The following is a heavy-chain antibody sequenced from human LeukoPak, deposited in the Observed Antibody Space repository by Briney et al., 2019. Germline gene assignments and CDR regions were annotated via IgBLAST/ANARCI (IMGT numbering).Heavy chain of an antibody. J-gene: IGHJ4*02. CDR3: ARDRAPTASDY. V-gene: IGHV1-18*04. CDR2: ISAYNGKT. Sequence: ASVKVSCKASGYTFTSYGISWVRQAPGQGLEWMGGISAYNGKTNYAQTLQGRVTMTTDTSTSTAYMELRSRRTDDTAVYYCARDRAPTASDYWGQGTLVTVSS. D-gene: IGHD2-21*02. CDR1: GYTFTSYG.